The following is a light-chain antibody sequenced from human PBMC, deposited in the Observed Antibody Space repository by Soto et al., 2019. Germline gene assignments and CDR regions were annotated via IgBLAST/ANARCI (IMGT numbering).Light chain of an antibody. CDR1: SSDVGAYNY. CDR2: DVT. J-gene: IGLJ1*01. Sequence: QSVLTQPASVSGSPGQSITISCAGTSSDVGAYNYVAWYQQHPGKAPKLIVYDVTNRPSGVSNRFSGSKSGNTASLTISGLQAEDEADYYCSSFTSRXTPFVFGTGTKVTVL. CDR3: SSFTSRXTPFV. V-gene: IGLV2-14*01.